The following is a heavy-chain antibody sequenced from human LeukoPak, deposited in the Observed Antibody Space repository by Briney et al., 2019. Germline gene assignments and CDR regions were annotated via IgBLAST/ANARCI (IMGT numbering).Heavy chain of an antibody. CDR2: IWYDGSNK. J-gene: IGHJ5*02. CDR1: GFTFSSYG. CDR3: AKDGDSSGPRGNWFDP. D-gene: IGHD6-19*01. V-gene: IGHV3-33*06. Sequence: GGSLRLPCAASGFTFSSYGMHWVRQAPGKGLEWVAVIWYDGSNKYYADSVKGRFTISRDNSKNTLFLQMNSLRAEDTAVYYCAKDGDSSGPRGNWFDPWGQGTLVTVSS.